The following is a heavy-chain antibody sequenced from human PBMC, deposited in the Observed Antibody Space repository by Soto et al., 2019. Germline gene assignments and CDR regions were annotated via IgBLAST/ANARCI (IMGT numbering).Heavy chain of an antibody. V-gene: IGHV1-18*01. Sequence: QVQLVQSGAEVKKPGASVKVSCKASGYTFISYGISWVRQAPGQGLEWMGWISAYNGNTNYAQKLQGRVTITTDTSTSTAYVELRSLRSDDTAVYYCARHLVVGAALYYFDYWGQGPVVTVSS. CDR1: GYTFISYG. CDR3: ARHLVVGAALYYFDY. D-gene: IGHD2-15*01. J-gene: IGHJ4*02. CDR2: ISAYNGNT.